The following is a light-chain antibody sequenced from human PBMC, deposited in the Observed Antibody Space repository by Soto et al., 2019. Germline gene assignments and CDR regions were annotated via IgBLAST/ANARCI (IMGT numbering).Light chain of an antibody. CDR1: RGHRSYI. CDR3: ETWDSNTRV. CDR2: LEGSGSY. Sequence: QLVLTQSSSASASLGSSVKLTCTLSRGHRSYIIAWHQQQSGKAHRYLMKLEGSGSYNKGSGVPDRFAGSSAWADRHLTISNLQFEDEAEYDCETWDSNTRVFGGWTKLTVL. J-gene: IGLJ3*02. V-gene: IGLV4-60*02.